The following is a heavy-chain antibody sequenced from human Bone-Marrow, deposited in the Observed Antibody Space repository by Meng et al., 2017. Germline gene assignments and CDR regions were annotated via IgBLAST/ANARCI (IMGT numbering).Heavy chain of an antibody. CDR1: GFTFSSYA. J-gene: IGHJ1*01. Sequence: GESLKISCAASGFTFSSYAMSWVRQAPGKGLEWVSAISGSGGSTYYADSVKGRFTISRDNTKNSLYLQMNSLRTEDTALYYCANLGAYWGQGTLVTVSS. D-gene: IGHD3-16*01. CDR3: ANLGAY. CDR2: ISGSGGST. V-gene: IGHV3-23*01.